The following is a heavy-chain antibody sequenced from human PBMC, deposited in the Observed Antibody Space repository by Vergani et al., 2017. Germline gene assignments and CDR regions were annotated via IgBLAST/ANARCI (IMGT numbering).Heavy chain of an antibody. V-gene: IGHV3-33*01. CDR1: RSTFKTYG. CDR2: IYYDGSNA. D-gene: IGHD3-10*01. Sequence: QGQLVESGGGIVQPGRSLTLSCVASRSTFKTYGMHWVRQAPGKGLEWVGLIYYDGSNAYYADSVKGRFTISRDNSKNTLYLQMSSLRAEDTAVYYCARGRGDNWYFDLWGRGTLVTVSS. CDR3: ARGRGDNWYFDL. J-gene: IGHJ2*01.